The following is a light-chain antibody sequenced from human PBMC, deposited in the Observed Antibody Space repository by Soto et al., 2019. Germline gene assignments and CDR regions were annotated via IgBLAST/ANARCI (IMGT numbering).Light chain of an antibody. J-gene: IGKJ1*01. CDR3: QQYNSRT. CDR1: QGISSW. Sequence: IQNTKYTSTLSASVGDRVTITCRASQGISSWLAWYQQKPGKAPKLLIYDASRLESGVPSRCSGSGSGTEFTLTISSLQPDDFATYYCQQYNSRTFGQGTKVDIK. V-gene: IGKV1-5*01. CDR2: DAS.